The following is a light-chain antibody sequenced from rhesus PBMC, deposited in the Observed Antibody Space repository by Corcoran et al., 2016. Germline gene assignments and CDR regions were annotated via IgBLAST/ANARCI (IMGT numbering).Light chain of an antibody. CDR3: QQFKNYLT. V-gene: IGKV1S14*01. CDR2: YAS. CDR1: QGISNY. Sequence: DIQMTQSPSSLSASVGDTVTITCRASQGISNYLAWYQQKPGKAPKPLIYYASNLESGVPSRFSGSGSGTEFTLTISSLQPEDFAIYYCQQFKNYLTFGPGTKLDIK. J-gene: IGKJ3*01.